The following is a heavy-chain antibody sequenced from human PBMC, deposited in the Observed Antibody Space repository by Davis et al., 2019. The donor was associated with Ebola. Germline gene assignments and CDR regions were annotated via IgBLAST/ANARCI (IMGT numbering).Heavy chain of an antibody. CDR2: TYYTSKWFN. D-gene: IGHD7-27*01. V-gene: IGHV6-1*01. CDR3: ARFNWGHRNFDY. J-gene: IGHJ4*02. CDR1: GDSVSGSSGA. Sequence: HSQTLSLTCAISGDSVSGSSGAWNWIRQSPSRGLEWLGRTYYTSKWFNDYAVSVKSRITVNPDTSKNQFSLQLSSVTPEDTAVYYCARFNWGHRNFDYWGQGTLVTVSS.